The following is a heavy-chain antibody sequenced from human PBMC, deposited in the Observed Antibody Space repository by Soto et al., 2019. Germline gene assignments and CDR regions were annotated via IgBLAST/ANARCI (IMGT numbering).Heavy chain of an antibody. V-gene: IGHV3-30-3*01. CDR2: ISYDGSNK. CDR3: ARDVVSSNYVYYYYYYGMDV. J-gene: IGHJ6*02. D-gene: IGHD4-4*01. CDR1: GFTFSSYA. Sequence: QVQLVESGGGVVQPGRSLRLSCAASGFTFSSYAMHWVRQAPGKGLEWVAVISYDGSNKYYADSVKGRFTISRDNSKNTLYLQMNSLRAEDTAVYYCARDVVSSNYVYYYYYYGMDVWGQGTTVTGSS.